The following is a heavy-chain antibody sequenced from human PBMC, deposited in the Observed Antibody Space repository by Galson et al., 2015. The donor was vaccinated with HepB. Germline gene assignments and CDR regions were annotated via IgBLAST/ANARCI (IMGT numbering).Heavy chain of an antibody. CDR3: ARNMEQWLVQGAFDI. V-gene: IGHV1-2*04. D-gene: IGHD6-19*01. CDR1: GYTFTGYY. CDR2: INPNSGGT. J-gene: IGHJ3*02. Sequence: SVKVSCKASGYTFTGYYMHWVRQAPGQGLEWMGWINPNSGGTNYAQKFQGWVTMTRDTSISTAYMELSRLRSDDTAVYYCARNMEQWLVQGAFDIWGQGTMVTVSS.